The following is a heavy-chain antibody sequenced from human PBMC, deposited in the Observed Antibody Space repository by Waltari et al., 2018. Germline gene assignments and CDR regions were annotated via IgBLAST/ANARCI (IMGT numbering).Heavy chain of an antibody. Sequence: QVQLQESGPGLVKPSETLSLTCAASGHCISSIYYGGLIRLSPGRELEWITSIYYNGVKYYNPSLKSRVTLSLDTSNNRFSLNLRSVTAADAAVYYCAAFLPDWGRGRDYWGQGVLVTVSS. J-gene: IGHJ4*02. CDR3: AAFLPDWGRGRDY. D-gene: IGHD7-27*01. V-gene: IGHV4-38-2*01. CDR2: IYYNGVK. CDR1: GHCISSIYY.